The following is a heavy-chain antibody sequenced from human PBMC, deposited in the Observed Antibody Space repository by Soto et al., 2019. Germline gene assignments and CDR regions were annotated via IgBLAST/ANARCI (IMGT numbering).Heavy chain of an antibody. CDR1: GNTFHNYA. CDR2: INGGNGNT. CDR3: ARDDSGYSGSHYIDYFNY. Sequence: QVQLVQSGAELKKPGASVRVSCKSSGNTFHNYAIHWVRQAPRQRPEWMGWINGGNGNTYYSEHFQGRVTFTGDTSASTVYMELRSLRSEDTAIYYCARDDSGYSGSHYIDYFNYWGQGALVTVSS. D-gene: IGHD1-26*01. J-gene: IGHJ4*02. V-gene: IGHV1-3*01.